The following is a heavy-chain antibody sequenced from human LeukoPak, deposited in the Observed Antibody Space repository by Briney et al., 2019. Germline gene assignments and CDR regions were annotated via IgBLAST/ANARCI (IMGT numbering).Heavy chain of an antibody. Sequence: PGGSLRLSCAASGFTFSSYAMSWVRQAPGKGLEWVSGISGSGGSTYYADSVKGRFTISRDNSKNTLYLQMNSLRAEDTAVYYCAKDPATFSLAIVVVPDYYYYGMDVWGQGTTVTVSS. CDR3: AKDPATFSLAIVVVPDYYYYGMDV. D-gene: IGHD2-2*03. CDR1: GFTFSSYA. J-gene: IGHJ6*02. CDR2: ISGSGGST. V-gene: IGHV3-23*01.